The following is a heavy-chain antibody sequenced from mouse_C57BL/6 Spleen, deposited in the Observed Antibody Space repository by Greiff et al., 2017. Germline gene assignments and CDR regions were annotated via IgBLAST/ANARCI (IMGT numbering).Heavy chain of an antibody. Sequence: QVQLQQPGAELVRPGSSVKLSCKASGYTFTSYWMDWVKQRPGQGLEWIGNIYPSDSETHYNQKFKDKATLTVDKSSSTAYMQLSSLTSEDSAVYYCARRGNYGNAWFAYWGQGTLVTVSA. CDR1: GYTFTSYW. D-gene: IGHD2-1*01. V-gene: IGHV1-61*01. CDR3: ARRGNYGNAWFAY. J-gene: IGHJ3*01. CDR2: IYPSDSET.